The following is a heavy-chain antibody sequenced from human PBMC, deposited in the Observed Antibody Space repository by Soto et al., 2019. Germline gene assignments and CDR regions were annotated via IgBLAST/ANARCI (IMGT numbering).Heavy chain of an antibody. CDR1: GDTVSSNIAA. D-gene: IGHD3-16*01. V-gene: IGHV6-1*01. CDR3: ARNIGGPRDS. J-gene: IGHJ4*02. CDR2: TYYRSKWYT. Sequence: QALSLPSAISGDTVSSNIAACDLIRQSPSRGLEWLGRTYYRSKWYTDYAVSVRGRITINPDTSENQFTLQLISMTPEDTAVYYCARNIGGPRDSWGQGTLVTVSS.